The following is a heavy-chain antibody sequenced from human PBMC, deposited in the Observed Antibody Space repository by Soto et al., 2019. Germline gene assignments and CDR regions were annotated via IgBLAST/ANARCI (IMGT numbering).Heavy chain of an antibody. J-gene: IGHJ4*02. V-gene: IGHV4-39*01. D-gene: IGHD7-27*01. CDR2: IYYSGST. Sequence: SDTLSITFTVSCGSISSISSYWVFIRQPPGKGLEWIGSIYYSGSTYYNPSLKSRVTISVDTSKNQFSLKLSSVTAADTAVYYCARSQTGDFYFEYWGQGTLVTVSS. CDR1: CGSISSISSY. CDR3: ARSQTGDFYFEY.